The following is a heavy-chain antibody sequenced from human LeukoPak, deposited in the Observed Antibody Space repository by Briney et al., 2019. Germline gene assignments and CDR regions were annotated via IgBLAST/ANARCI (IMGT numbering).Heavy chain of an antibody. D-gene: IGHD3-22*01. J-gene: IGHJ4*02. CDR3: ARASRGSRYYYDSSGYLSFDY. CDR2: IYYSGST. Sequence: SETLSLTCTVSGGSISSYYWSWIRQPPGKGLEWIGYIYYSGSTNYNPSLKSRVTISVDTSKNQFSLKLSSVTAADTAVYYCARASRGSRYYYDSSGYLSFDYWGQGTLVTVSS. CDR1: GGSISSYY. V-gene: IGHV4-59*01.